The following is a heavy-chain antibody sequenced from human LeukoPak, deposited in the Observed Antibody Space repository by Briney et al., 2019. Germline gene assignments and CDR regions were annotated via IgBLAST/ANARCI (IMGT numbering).Heavy chain of an antibody. CDR1: GGSFSGYY. Sequence: SETLSLTCAVYGGSFSGYYWSWIRQPPGKGLEWIGEINHSGSTNYNPSLKSRVTISVDTSKNQFSLKLSSVTAADTAVYYCVRDPAPETASTDAFDIWGQGTMVTVSS. J-gene: IGHJ3*02. CDR3: VRDPAPETASTDAFDI. CDR2: INHSGST. V-gene: IGHV4-34*01. D-gene: IGHD5-18*01.